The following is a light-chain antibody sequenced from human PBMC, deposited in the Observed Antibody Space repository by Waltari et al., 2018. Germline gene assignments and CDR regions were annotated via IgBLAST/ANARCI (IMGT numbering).Light chain of an antibody. CDR2: EVS. Sequence: QSALTQPASVSGSPGQSITISCPGTSSDVGGYNLVPGYQQHPGKAPKLRINEVSNRPPGVSNLFSGSKSGNTASLTISGLQAEDEADYYCTSFTRSGTWVFVGGTKLTVL. CDR1: SSDVGGYNL. CDR3: TSFTRSGTWV. V-gene: IGLV2-14*02. J-gene: IGLJ2*01.